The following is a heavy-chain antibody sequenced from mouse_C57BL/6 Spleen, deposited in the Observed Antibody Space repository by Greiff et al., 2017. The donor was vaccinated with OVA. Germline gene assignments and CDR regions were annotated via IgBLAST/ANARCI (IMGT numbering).Heavy chain of an antibody. CDR2: ISSGGSYT. Sequence: EVHLVESGGDLVKPGGSLKLSCAASGFTFSSYGMSWVRQTPDKRLEWVATISSGGSYTYYPDSVKGRFTISRDNAKNTLYLQMSSLKSEDTAMYYCARHADGYSFAYWGQGTLVTVSA. D-gene: IGHD2-3*01. CDR1: GFTFSSYG. CDR3: ARHADGYSFAY. V-gene: IGHV5-6*01. J-gene: IGHJ3*01.